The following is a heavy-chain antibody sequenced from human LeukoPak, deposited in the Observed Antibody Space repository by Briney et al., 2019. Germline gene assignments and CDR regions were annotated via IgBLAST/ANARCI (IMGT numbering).Heavy chain of an antibody. CDR1: GSPFTSYW. CDR3: ARLFEGSGWSGSDY. V-gene: IGHV5-51*01. J-gene: IGHJ4*02. CDR2: IYPGDSDT. D-gene: IGHD6-19*01. Sequence: GEPLQISCKGSGSPFTSYWIGGVRQLPGKGLEWMGIIYPGDSDTRYSPSFQGQVTISADKSISTPYLHWSSLKASDTAMYYCARLFEGSGWSGSDYWGQGTLVTVSS.